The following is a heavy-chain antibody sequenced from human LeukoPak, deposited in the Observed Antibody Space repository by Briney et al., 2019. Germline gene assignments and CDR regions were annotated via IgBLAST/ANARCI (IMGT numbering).Heavy chain of an antibody. CDR1: GASISSGSNY. V-gene: IGHV4-39*07. CDR3: ARDMKEWLVRSYYYYMDV. D-gene: IGHD6-19*01. CDR2: IYSSGST. J-gene: IGHJ6*03. Sequence: SETLSLTCSVSGASISSGSNYWGWIRQPPGKTLEWIGSIYSSGSTYYNPSLKSRVIIIIDTPKNHFSLTLSSVTAADTAVYYCARDMKEWLVRSYYYYMDVWGKGTTVTISS.